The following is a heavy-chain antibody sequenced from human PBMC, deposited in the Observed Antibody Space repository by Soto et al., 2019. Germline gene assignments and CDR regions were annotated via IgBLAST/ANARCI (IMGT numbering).Heavy chain of an antibody. Sequence: ASVKVSCKVSGYTLSEISLHWVRQAPGKGLEWMGGFDLEHGETIYAQKFQGRVTMTEDTSTDTTYMELSSLRSDDTAVYYCATAGAVDGTSDYFDFWGPGTLVTVS. J-gene: IGHJ4*02. CDR2: FDLEHGET. CDR1: GYTLSEIS. V-gene: IGHV1-24*01. D-gene: IGHD6-19*01. CDR3: ATAGAVDGTSDYFDF.